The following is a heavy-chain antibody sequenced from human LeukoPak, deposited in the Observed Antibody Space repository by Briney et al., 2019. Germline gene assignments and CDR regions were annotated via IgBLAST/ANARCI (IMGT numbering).Heavy chain of an antibody. CDR2: MNPNSGNT. Sequence: ASVKVSCKASGYTFTSYDINWVRQATGQGLEWMGWMNPNSGNTGYAQKFQGRVTMTRNTSISTAYMELSSLRSEDTAVYYSARGKTRKRIAVAGLYYYYCYMDVWGKGTTVTVSS. CDR3: ARGKTRKRIAVAGLYYYYCYMDV. D-gene: IGHD6-19*01. CDR1: GYTFTSYD. J-gene: IGHJ6*03. V-gene: IGHV1-8*01.